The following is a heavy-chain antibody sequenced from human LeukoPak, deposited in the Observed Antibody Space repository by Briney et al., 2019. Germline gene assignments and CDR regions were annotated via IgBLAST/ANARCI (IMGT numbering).Heavy chain of an antibody. D-gene: IGHD1-1*01. CDR1: GFTFSDYD. Sequence: GGSLRLSCAASGFTFSDYDMHWVRQATGKGLEWVSAIGTAGDTYYTGPVKGRFTISRENAKNSLYLQMNSLRAGDTAVYYCVRVAKERVGGVYYFDYWGQGTPVTVSS. V-gene: IGHV3-13*01. J-gene: IGHJ4*02. CDR3: VRVAKERVGGVYYFDY. CDR2: IGTAGDT.